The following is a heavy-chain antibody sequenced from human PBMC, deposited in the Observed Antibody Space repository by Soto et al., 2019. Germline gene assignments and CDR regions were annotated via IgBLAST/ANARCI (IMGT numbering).Heavy chain of an antibody. CDR3: AVAVTGSRSPLAR. Sequence: SVKVSCKASGGTFSSNAISWVRQAPGQGLEWMGGIIPIYASPNYAQTFQGRVTVTADKATSTAYLELSRLKFADSAIYYCAVAVTGSRSPLARWGQGTLVTVSS. J-gene: IGHJ4*02. D-gene: IGHD3-9*01. CDR1: GGTFSSNA. V-gene: IGHV1-69*06. CDR2: IIPIYASP.